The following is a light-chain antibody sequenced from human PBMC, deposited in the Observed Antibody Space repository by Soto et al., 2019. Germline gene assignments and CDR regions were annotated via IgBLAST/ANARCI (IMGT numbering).Light chain of an antibody. V-gene: IGKV1-5*03. CDR1: QTISSW. CDR3: LQDYTYPWT. CDR2: KAS. Sequence: DIPMTQSHSTLSGSVGYRVTINCRASQTISSWLAWYQQKPGKAPKLLIYKASTLKSGVPSRFSGSGSGTDFTLTISSLQTEDSATYYCLQDYTYPWTFGQGTKVDIK. J-gene: IGKJ1*01.